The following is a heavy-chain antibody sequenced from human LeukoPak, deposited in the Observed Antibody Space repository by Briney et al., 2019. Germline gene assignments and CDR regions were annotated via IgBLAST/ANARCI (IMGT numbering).Heavy chain of an antibody. CDR3: ARHRAEATSYDAFDI. J-gene: IGHJ3*02. V-gene: IGHV4-38-2*01. D-gene: IGHD1-14*01. CDR2: IYHSGST. Sequence: SETLSLTCAVSGYSINSGYYWGWIRQPPGKGLEWIGSIYHSGSTSYNPSLKSRVTISVDTSKNQFSLKLSSVTAADTAVYYCARHRAEATSYDAFDIWGQGTMVTVSS. CDR1: GYSINSGYY.